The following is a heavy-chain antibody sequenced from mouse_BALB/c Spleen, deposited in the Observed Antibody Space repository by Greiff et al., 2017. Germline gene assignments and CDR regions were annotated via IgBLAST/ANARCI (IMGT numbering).Heavy chain of an antibody. CDR3: ARKYRGMDY. Sequence: VQLQQSGAELVKPGASVKLSCKTSGYTFTSYWIQWVKQRPGQGLGWIGEIFPGTGTTYYNQKFKGKATLTVDKSSSTAYMQLSSLTSEDSAVYYCARKYRGMDYWGQGTSVTVSS. J-gene: IGHJ4*01. V-gene: IGHV1S132*01. CDR2: IFPGTGTT. D-gene: IGHD2-14*01. CDR1: GYTFTSYW.